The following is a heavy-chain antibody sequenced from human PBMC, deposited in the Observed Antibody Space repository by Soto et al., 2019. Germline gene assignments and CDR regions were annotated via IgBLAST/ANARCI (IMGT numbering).Heavy chain of an antibody. CDR2: ISDTGGSR. CDR1: GFTFSIHG. D-gene: IGHD6-13*01. Sequence: EVQLLESGGGLVQPGGSLRLSCSASGFTFSIHGMAWVRQAPGKGLEWVSGISDTGGSRFYADSVKGRFTISRDNSRNTLHLQMNTLRAEDTAVYYCAKDVKYSIAAADSFYDFWGQGTLVTVSS. J-gene: IGHJ4*02. CDR3: AKDVKYSIAAADSFYDF. V-gene: IGHV3-23*01.